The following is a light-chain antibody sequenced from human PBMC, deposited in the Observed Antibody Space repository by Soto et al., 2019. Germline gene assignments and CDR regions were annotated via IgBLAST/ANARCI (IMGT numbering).Light chain of an antibody. CDR2: AAS. V-gene: IGKV1-6*01. CDR1: QSISSY. J-gene: IGKJ4*01. Sequence: IQMTQSPSSLSASVGDRVTITCRASQSISSYLNWYQQKPGKAPKLLIYAASSLQSGVPSRFSGSGSGTDFTLTISSLQPEDFATYYCLQDYNYPFTFGGGTKVEIK. CDR3: LQDYNYPFT.